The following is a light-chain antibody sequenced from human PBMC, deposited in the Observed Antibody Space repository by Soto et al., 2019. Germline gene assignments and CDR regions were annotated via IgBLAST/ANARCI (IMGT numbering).Light chain of an antibody. CDR1: QTISSW. Sequence: DIQMTQSPSALSGSVGDRVTITCRGSQTISSWLAWDQQKRGKAPKLLIYVASNLQSGVPSRFSGSGSGTDFTLTICSLQPEDVATYYCQYYGSAPITFGQGTRLEIK. CDR3: QYYGSAPIT. J-gene: IGKJ5*01. V-gene: IGKV1-5*01. CDR2: VAS.